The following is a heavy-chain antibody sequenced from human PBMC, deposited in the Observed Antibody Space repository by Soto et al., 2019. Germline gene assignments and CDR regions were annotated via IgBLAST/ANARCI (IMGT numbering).Heavy chain of an antibody. CDR2: IYSSGST. CDR3: ARQEYYYDKRAFDY. CDR1: GGSISSSSYY. D-gene: IGHD3-22*01. Sequence: QLQLQESGPGLVKPSETLSLTCTVSGGSISSSSYYWGWIRQPPGKGLEWIGSIYSSGSTYYNPSLKSRVTISVDTSKNQFSLKLSSVTAADTAVYYCARQEYYYDKRAFDYWGQGTLVTVSS. V-gene: IGHV4-39*01. J-gene: IGHJ4*02.